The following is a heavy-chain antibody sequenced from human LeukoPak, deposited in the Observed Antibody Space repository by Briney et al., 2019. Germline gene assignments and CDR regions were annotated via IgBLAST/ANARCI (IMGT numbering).Heavy chain of an antibody. D-gene: IGHD6-13*01. CDR2: TSSSDAGT. CDR1: GFTLSTYA. V-gene: IGHV3-23*01. CDR3: ARVGYSSSWRERYKYYFDY. Sequence: PGGSLRLSCAASGFTLSTYAMSWVRQTPGKGLEWVAATSSSDAGTYHADSVRGRFTISRDNSKNTLYLQMNSLRAEDTALYFCARVGYSSSWRERYKYYFDYWGQGTLVTVSS. J-gene: IGHJ4*02.